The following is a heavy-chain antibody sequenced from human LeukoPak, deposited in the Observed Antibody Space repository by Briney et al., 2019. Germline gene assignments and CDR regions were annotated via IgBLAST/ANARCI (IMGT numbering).Heavy chain of an antibody. V-gene: IGHV3-21*01. CDR2: ISTSGTYM. J-gene: IGHJ6*02. D-gene: IGHD6-13*01. CDR3: ARGIAAAGHGMDV. CDR1: GLTFSGYI. Sequence: GGSLRLSGAASGLTFSGYIMNWVRQAPGKGLEWVSSISTSGTYMDYADSVKGRFIISRDNSKNSLFLQMNSLRAEDTAVYSCARGIAAAGHGMDVWGQGTTVTVSS.